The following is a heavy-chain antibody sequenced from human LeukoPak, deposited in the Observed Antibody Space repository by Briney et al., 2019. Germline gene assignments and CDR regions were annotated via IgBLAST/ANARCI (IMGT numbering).Heavy chain of an antibody. CDR3: ARDDDSSGYLDYYYYGMDV. CDR1: GFTFDDYA. V-gene: IGHV3-21*01. D-gene: IGHD3-22*01. J-gene: IGHJ6*02. Sequence: GRSLRLSCAASGFTFDDYAMHWVRQAPGKGLEWVSSISSSSSYIYYADSVKGRFTISRDNAKNSLYLQMNSLRAEDTAVYYCARDDDSSGYLDYYYYGMDVWGQGTTVTVSS. CDR2: ISSSSSYI.